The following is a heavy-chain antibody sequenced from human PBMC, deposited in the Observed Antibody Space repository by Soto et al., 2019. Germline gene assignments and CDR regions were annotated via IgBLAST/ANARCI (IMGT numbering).Heavy chain of an antibody. CDR1: GFTFSSYA. V-gene: IGHV3-23*01. CDR3: ANSPDSGYHHFDY. Sequence: PGVSLRLSCAASGFTFSSYAMNWVRQAPGKGLEWVSTVDGSNSNTYYADSVKGRFTISRDNSKNTLYLQMNTLRAEDTALYYCANSPDSGYHHFDYWGQGTLVTVSS. D-gene: IGHD5-12*01. CDR2: VDGSNSNT. J-gene: IGHJ4*02.